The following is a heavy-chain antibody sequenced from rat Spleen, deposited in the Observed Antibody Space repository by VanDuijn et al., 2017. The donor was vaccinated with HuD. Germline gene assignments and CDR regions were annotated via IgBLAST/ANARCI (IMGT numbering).Heavy chain of an antibody. CDR1: GFTFSDYY. D-gene: IGHD1-2*01. J-gene: IGHJ2*01. Sequence: EVQLVESGGGLVQPGRSLKLSCAASGFTFSDYYMAWVRQGPTKGLEWVASISTGGGNTYYRDSVKGRFTISRDNAKSTLYLQMDSLRSEDTATYYCARHSLYYYSRYIHEYFDNWGQGVMVTVSS. CDR2: ISTGGGNT. V-gene: IGHV5-25*01. CDR3: ARHSLYYYSRYIHEYFDN.